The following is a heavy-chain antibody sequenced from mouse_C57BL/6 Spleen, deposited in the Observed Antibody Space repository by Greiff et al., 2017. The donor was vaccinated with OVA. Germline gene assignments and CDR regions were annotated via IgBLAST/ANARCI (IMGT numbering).Heavy chain of an antibody. CDR1: GYTFTSYW. V-gene: IGHV1-64*01. J-gene: IGHJ3*01. Sequence: QVQLQQPGAELVKPGASVKLSCKASGYTFTSYWMHWVKQRPGQGLEWIGMIHPNSGSTNYNEKFKSKATLTVDKSSSTAYMQLSSLTSEDSAVYYGARRYDYDEWFAYWGQGTLVTVSA. CDR2: IHPNSGST. CDR3: ARRYDYDEWFAY. D-gene: IGHD2-4*01.